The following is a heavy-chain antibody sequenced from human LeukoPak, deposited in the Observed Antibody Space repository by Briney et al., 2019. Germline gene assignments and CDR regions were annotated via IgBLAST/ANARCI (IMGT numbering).Heavy chain of an antibody. J-gene: IGHJ6*04. CDR2: IYYSGST. D-gene: IGHD2-2*01. V-gene: IGHV4-59*01. CDR1: VGSISSYY. CDR3: ARDGYQLHYGMHV. Sequence: SETLSLTCTVSVGSISSYYWSWIRQPPGKGLEWIGYIYYSGSTNYNPSLTSRVPISVDTSKNQFSLKLSSVTAADTAVYFFARDGYQLHYGMHVGGEGTTVTLPS.